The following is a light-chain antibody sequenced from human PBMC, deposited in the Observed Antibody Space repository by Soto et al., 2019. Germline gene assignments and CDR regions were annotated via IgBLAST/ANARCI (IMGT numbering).Light chain of an antibody. J-gene: IGKJ5*01. CDR1: QGISRW. CDR3: QQYDTYSIT. V-gene: IGKV1-5*01. Sequence: IQMTQSPSTLSASVGDRVTITCRASQGISRWLAWYQQKPGKAPKLLIYDVSTLESGVPSRFSGSGSGTELTLTISSLQPDDFATYYCQQYDTYSITFGQGTRLEI. CDR2: DVS.